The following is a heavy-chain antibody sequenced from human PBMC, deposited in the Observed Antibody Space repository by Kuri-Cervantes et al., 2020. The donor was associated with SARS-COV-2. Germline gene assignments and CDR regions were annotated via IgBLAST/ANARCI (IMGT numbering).Heavy chain of an antibody. Sequence: GSLRLSCTVSGGSINPYYWNWLRLTPGKALEWIGYVHHTGTTNYSLSLKSRLTISLDTSKSQFSLKLTSVTAADTALYYCARGEYSSGWVYWYLDLWGRGTLVTVSS. D-gene: IGHD6-19*01. CDR1: GGSINPYY. CDR2: VHHTGTT. J-gene: IGHJ2*01. CDR3: ARGEYSSGWVYWYLDL. V-gene: IGHV4-59*01.